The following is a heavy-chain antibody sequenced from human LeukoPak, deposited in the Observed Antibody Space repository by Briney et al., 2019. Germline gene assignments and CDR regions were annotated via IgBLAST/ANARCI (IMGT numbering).Heavy chain of an antibody. D-gene: IGHD2-2*01. CDR3: ARGARYQLLTQDYYYMDV. V-gene: IGHV1-69*06. CDR2: IIPIFGTA. J-gene: IGHJ6*03. CDR1: GGTFSSYA. Sequence: GASVKVSCKASGGTFSSYAISWVRQAPGQGLEWMGGIIPIFGTANYAQKFQGRVTITADKSTSTAYMELSSLRSEDTAVYYCARGARYQLLTQDYYYMDVWGKGTPVTASS.